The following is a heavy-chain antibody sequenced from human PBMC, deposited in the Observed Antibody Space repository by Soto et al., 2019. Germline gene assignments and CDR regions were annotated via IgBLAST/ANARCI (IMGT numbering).Heavy chain of an antibody. D-gene: IGHD2-21*02. CDR1: GYTFTKYY. CDR3: ARQLAYCGGDCYTEPIDY. CDR2: INPNTGGT. V-gene: IGHV1-2*06. Sequence: ASVTVSCQASGYTFTKYYVLWVRQAPGQGLEWVGRINPNTGGTNYAQKFQDRVTMTRDTSITTAYMELSRLRSDDTAVYYCARQLAYCGGDCYTEPIDYWGQGTQVTVPQ. J-gene: IGHJ4*02.